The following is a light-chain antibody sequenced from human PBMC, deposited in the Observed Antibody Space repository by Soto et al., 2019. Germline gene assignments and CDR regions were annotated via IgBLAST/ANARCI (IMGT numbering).Light chain of an antibody. Sequence: DIQMTQSPSTLSASVGDRVTITCRASQSISSWLAWYQQKPGKAPKLLIYDASSLESGVPSRFSGSGSGTEFTLTISSLQPDEFATYYCQQYNGFSSFGQGTKVEIK. CDR1: QSISSW. V-gene: IGKV1-5*01. J-gene: IGKJ1*01. CDR2: DAS. CDR3: QQYNGFSS.